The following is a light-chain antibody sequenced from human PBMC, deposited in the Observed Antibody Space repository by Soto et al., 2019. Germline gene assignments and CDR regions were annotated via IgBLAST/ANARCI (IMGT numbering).Light chain of an antibody. J-gene: IGKJ1*01. Sequence: DIQRAQSPSTLSASVGDRFTITGRASQSISNWLAWYQQKPGTAPKLLIYHASTLESGVTSRFSGSGSGTDFTLSINYLQSEDFATYHCQQYYSYPWTVGPVTKVEIK. CDR2: HAS. CDR1: QSISNW. V-gene: IGKV1-5*01. CDR3: QQYYSYPWT.